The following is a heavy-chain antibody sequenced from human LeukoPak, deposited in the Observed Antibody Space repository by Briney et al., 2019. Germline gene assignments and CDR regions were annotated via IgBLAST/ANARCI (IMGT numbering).Heavy chain of an antibody. Sequence: TGGSLRLSCVGSGFTFNKYDMTWVRQAPGKGLEWVSTITDSGKTSYEDSVKGRFTISRDNSEKTLYLQMNSLRVEDTAIYFCAKDPARDFWAGYYMGNWGQGTLVTVSS. CDR1: GFTFNKYD. CDR2: ITDSGKT. V-gene: IGHV3-23*01. J-gene: IGHJ4*02. CDR3: AKDPARDFWAGYYMGN. D-gene: IGHD3/OR15-3a*01.